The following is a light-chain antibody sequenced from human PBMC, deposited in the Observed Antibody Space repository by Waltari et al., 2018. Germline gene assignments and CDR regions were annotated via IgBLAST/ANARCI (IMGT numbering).Light chain of an antibody. CDR1: SSDIGRYDI. V-gene: IGLV2-23*02. Sequence: QSALTQPASVPGSPGQSVTIPCTGASSDIGRYDIVSWYQQHPGNAPKLIICDVSKRPSGVADRFSGSKSGDTASLTISGLQFEDEADYYCCSYAGNYIWVFGGGTRLTVL. J-gene: IGLJ3*02. CDR3: CSYAGNYIWV. CDR2: DVS.